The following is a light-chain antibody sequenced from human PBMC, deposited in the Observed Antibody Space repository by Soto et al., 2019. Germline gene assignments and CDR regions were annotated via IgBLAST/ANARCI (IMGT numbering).Light chain of an antibody. Sequence: VIWMTQSPSLLSASTGDRVTISCRMSQGISSYLAWYQQKPGKAPKLLIYDASSLESGVPSRFSGSGSGTEFTLTISSLQPDDFATYYCQQYNSYSPITFGQGTRLEIK. V-gene: IGKV1D-8*03. J-gene: IGKJ5*01. CDR1: QGISSY. CDR2: DAS. CDR3: QQYNSYSPIT.